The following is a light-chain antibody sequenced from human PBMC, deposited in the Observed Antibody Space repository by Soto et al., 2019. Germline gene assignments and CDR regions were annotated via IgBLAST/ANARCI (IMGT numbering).Light chain of an antibody. V-gene: IGKV1-39*01. J-gene: IGKJ1*01. Sequence: DIQMTQSPSSLSASVGDRVTITCRASQSISNYLNWYQQKPGKAPKVLIYAASSLQSGVPSRFSGGGSGTNFSLTISSLQPEDFATYYCQQNYRTPWTFGQGTKVDIK. CDR1: QSISNY. CDR3: QQNYRTPWT. CDR2: AAS.